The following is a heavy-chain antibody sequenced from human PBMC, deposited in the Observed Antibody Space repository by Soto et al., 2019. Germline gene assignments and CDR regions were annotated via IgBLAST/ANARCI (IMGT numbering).Heavy chain of an antibody. D-gene: IGHD3-10*01. J-gene: IGHJ4*02. CDR3: ARHQSGSGSSNFDF. CDR2: VDPNDSFA. V-gene: IGHV5-10-1*01. Sequence: GESLKISCQAFEYSFRIYWISWVRQKPGGGLEWMGRVDPNDSFATYSPSFEGHVSISVDKSTNIVYLQWRSLRASDTATYYCARHQSGSGSSNFDFWGQGTPVTVPS. CDR1: EYSFRIYW.